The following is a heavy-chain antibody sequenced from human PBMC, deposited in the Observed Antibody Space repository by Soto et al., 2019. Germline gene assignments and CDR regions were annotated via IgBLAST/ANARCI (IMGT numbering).Heavy chain of an antibody. CDR2: ISYDGSNK. J-gene: IGHJ6*02. V-gene: IGHV3-30*18. CDR1: GFTFSSYG. CDR3: AKDLEPVFGSQYYYGMDV. D-gene: IGHD1-26*01. Sequence: GGSLRLSCAASGFTFSSYGMHWVRQAPGKGLEWVAVISYDGSNKYYADSVKGRFTISRDNSKNTLYLQMNSLRAEDTAVYYCAKDLEPVFGSQYYYGMDVWGQGTTVTVSS.